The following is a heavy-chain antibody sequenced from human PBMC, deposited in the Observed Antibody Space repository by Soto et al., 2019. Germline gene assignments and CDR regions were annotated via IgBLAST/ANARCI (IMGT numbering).Heavy chain of an antibody. J-gene: IGHJ4*02. D-gene: IGHD2-21*01. CDR1: GYTFTSYA. CDR3: ARYSGPFSLDY. Sequence: ASVKVSCKASGYTFTSYAMHWVRQAPGQGLEWMGWISSANTKYSQKFQGRLTITRDTSATTAYMVLSSLRSEDTAVYYCARYSGPFSLDYWGQGTLVTVSS. CDR2: ISSANT. V-gene: IGHV1-3*01.